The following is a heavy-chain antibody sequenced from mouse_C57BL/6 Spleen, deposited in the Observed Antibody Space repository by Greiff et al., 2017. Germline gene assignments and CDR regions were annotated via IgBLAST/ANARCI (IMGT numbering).Heavy chain of an antibody. CDR2: IRLKSDNYAT. Sequence: EVQGVESGGGLVQPGGSMKLSCVASGFTFSNYWMNWVRQSPEKGLEWVAQIRLKSDNYATHYAESVKGRFTISRDDSKSSVYLQMNNLRAEDTGIYYCTGEYHVRFAYWGQGTLVTVSA. CDR1: GFTFSNYW. D-gene: IGHD5-1*01. CDR3: TGEYHVRFAY. J-gene: IGHJ3*01. V-gene: IGHV6-3*01.